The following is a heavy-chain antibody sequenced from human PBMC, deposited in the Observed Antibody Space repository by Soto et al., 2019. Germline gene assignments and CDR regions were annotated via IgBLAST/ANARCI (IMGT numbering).Heavy chain of an antibody. CDR3: ARPARDTAMVLSGHYGMDV. V-gene: IGHV1-69*13. J-gene: IGHJ6*02. D-gene: IGHD5-18*01. Sequence: GASVKVSCKASGGTFSSYAISWVRQAPGQGLEWMGGIIPIFGTANYAQKFQGRVTITADESTSTAYMELSSLRSEDTAVYYCARPARDTAMVLSGHYGMDVWGQGTTVTVSS. CDR2: IIPIFGTA. CDR1: GGTFSSYA.